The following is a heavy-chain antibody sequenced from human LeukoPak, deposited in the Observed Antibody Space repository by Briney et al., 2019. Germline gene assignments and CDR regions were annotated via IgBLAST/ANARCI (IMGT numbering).Heavy chain of an antibody. CDR2: ISRSGST. CDR3: ARGALRGFYAFFYMDV. Sequence: AETLSLTCTVSGGFISSHYWIWLRQSPEKGLEWIGDISRSGSTVYNPSLRSRVTISLDTSKNQFSLNLSSVTAADTAVYYCARGALRGFYAFFYMDVWGKGTTVTVSS. J-gene: IGHJ6*03. CDR1: GGFISSHY. D-gene: IGHD5/OR15-5a*01. V-gene: IGHV4-59*11.